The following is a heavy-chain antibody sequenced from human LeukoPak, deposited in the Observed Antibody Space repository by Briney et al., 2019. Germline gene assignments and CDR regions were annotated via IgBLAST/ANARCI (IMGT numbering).Heavy chain of an antibody. D-gene: IGHD2-15*01. CDR2: ISAGSTI. V-gene: IGHV3-48*01. J-gene: IGHJ4*02. CDR1: GFNFGIYS. Sequence: GGSLRLSCAASGFNFGIYSLNWVRQAPGKGLEWLSYISAGSTIYYADSVKGRFTISRDNANNLLYLQMNSLRAEDTAVYYCAKGSGSSCYSPCDYWGQGILVTVSS. CDR3: AKGSGSSCYSPCDY.